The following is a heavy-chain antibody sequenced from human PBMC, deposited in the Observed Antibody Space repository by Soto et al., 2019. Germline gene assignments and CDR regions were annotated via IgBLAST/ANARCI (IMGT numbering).Heavy chain of an antibody. V-gene: IGHV3-23*01. J-gene: IGHJ4*02. Sequence: EVELLESGGGLVQPGGSLRLSCAASGFTFSNYAMTWARQAPGKGLEWVSSISGSSGSSYYADSVEGRFTISRDNSKNTLYLDMNGLGVEDTALYYCAKGMAASQDPSDYWGQGTLVTVSS. CDR1: GFTFSNYA. CDR3: AKGMAASQDPSDY. CDR2: ISGSSGSS. D-gene: IGHD5-12*01.